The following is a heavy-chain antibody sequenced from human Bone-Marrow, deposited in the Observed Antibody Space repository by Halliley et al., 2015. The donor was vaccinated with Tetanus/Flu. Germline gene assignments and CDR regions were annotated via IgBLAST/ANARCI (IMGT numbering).Heavy chain of an antibody. CDR3: ARQNYDRAGYYFPYYFDD. V-gene: IGHV4-59*04. Sequence: TLSLTCTVSGASFSRYYWSWIRQSPGKGLQWIGYIHNSGTTFYNPSLRSRLTMSVDTSKNEFSLKLSSVTAADTAVYFCARQNYDRAGYYFPYYFDDWGQGILVTVSS. CDR2: IHNSGTT. CDR1: GASFSRYY. D-gene: IGHD3-22*01. J-gene: IGHJ4*02.